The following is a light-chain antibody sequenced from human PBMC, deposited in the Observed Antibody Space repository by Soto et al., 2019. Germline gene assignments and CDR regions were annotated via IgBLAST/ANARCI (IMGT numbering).Light chain of an antibody. J-gene: IGKJ4*01. CDR1: QGIYIY. CDR2: SAS. Sequence: DVQLTQSPSLLSASVGDTFTITCLASQGIYIYLGWYQQKPGKAPKLLIYSASTLESGVPSRFSGSGSGTEYTLTISNLQPEDFATYYCQQLHSYPRTFGGGTKVDIK. CDR3: QQLHSYPRT. V-gene: IGKV1-9*01.